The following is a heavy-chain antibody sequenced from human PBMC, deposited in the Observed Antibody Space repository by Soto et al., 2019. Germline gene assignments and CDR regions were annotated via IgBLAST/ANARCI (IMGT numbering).Heavy chain of an antibody. J-gene: IGHJ6*03. V-gene: IGHV1-8*01. Sequence: QVQLVQSGAEVKKPGASVKVSCKASGYTFTSYDINWVRQATGQGLEWMGWMNPNSGNTGYAQKFQGRVTMTRNTSISTAYMELSSLRSEDAAVYYCARGASGYYRVYYYYMDVWGKGTTVTVSS. CDR3: ARGASGYYRVYYYYMDV. CDR2: MNPNSGNT. CDR1: GYTFTSYD. D-gene: IGHD3-3*01.